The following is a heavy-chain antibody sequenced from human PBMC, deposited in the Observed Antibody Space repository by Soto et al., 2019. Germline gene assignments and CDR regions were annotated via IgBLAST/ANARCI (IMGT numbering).Heavy chain of an antibody. CDR2: IYYSGST. J-gene: IGHJ3*02. CDR3: ARHSSGSYNGHDAFDI. Sequence: PSETLSLTCTVSGGSISSYYWSWIRQPPGKGLEWIGYIYYSGSTNYNPSLKSRVTISVDTSKNQFSLKLSSVTAADTAVYYCARHSSGSYNGHDAFDIWGQGTMVTVSS. V-gene: IGHV4-59*01. D-gene: IGHD1-26*01. CDR1: GGSISSYY.